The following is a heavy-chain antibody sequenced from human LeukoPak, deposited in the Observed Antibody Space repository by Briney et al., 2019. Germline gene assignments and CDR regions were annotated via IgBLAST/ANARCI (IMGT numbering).Heavy chain of an antibody. Sequence: SETLSLTCTVSGGSITSGSDYWGWLRQPPGRGLEWIGSFHFSGSTYYNPPLKRRVTRSVDTSKNQFSLNLSSVTAADTAVYYCARHFHGAAAGTLAGWFDPWGQGTLVTVSS. D-gene: IGHD6-13*01. CDR1: GGSITSGSDY. CDR2: FHFSGST. CDR3: ARHFHGAAAGTLAGWFDP. J-gene: IGHJ5*02. V-gene: IGHV4-39*01.